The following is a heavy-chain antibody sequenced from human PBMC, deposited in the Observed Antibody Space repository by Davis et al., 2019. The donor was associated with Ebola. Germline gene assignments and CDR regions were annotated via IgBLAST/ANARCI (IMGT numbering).Heavy chain of an antibody. V-gene: IGHV5-10-1*04. CDR3: ARGGCSGGSCYNYFDY. CDR1: GYSFTSYW. J-gene: IGHJ4*02. CDR2: IDPSDSYT. D-gene: IGHD2-15*01. Sequence: GGSLRLSCKGSGYSFTSYWISWVRQMPGKGLEWMGRIDPSDSYTNYSPSFQGQVTISADKSISTAYLQWSSLKASDTAMYYCARGGCSGGSCYNYFDYWGQGTLVTVSS.